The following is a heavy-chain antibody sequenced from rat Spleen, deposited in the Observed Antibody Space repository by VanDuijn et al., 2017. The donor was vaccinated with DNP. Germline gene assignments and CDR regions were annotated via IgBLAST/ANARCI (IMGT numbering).Heavy chain of an antibody. CDR2: ISYSGST. CDR3: ARGSSGDTMGIRGYWYFDF. D-gene: IGHD1-9*01. J-gene: IGHJ1*01. V-gene: IGHV3-1*01. CDR1: GYSITRNY. Sequence: EVQLQESGPGLVKPSQSLSLTCSVTGYSITRNYWGWIRKFPGNKMEWMGYISYSGSTSYNPSLKSRISITRDTSKNQFFLQLNSVTTEDTATYYCARGSSGDTMGIRGYWYFDFWGPGTMVTVSS.